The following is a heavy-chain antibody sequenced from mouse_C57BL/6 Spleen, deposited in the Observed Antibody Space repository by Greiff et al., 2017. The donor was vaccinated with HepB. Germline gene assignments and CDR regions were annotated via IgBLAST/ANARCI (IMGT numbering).Heavy chain of an antibody. Sequence: LQESGPELVKPGASVKISCKASGYAFSSSWMNWVKQRPGKGLEWIGRIYPGDGDTNYNGKFKGKATLTADKSSSTAYMQLSSLTSEDSAVYFCALDGYYNWGQGTTLTVSS. CDR3: ALDGYYN. J-gene: IGHJ2*01. D-gene: IGHD2-3*01. CDR2: IYPGDGDT. V-gene: IGHV1-82*01. CDR1: GYAFSSSW.